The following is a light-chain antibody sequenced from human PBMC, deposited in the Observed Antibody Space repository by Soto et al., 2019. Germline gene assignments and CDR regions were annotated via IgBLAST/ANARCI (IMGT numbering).Light chain of an antibody. CDR2: GAS. V-gene: IGKV3-20*01. Sequence: EIVLTQSPGTLSLSPGETATLSCRASQSVSSNNLAWYHQKPGQTPRLLIYGASSRATGIPDRFSGSGSGTDFTLTISRREHEDFAVYYCQQYDNSITCGPGTRLEIE. CDR3: QQYDNSIT. J-gene: IGKJ5*01. CDR1: QSVSSNN.